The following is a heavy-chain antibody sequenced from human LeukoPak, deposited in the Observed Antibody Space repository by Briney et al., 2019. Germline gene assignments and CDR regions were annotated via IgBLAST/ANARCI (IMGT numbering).Heavy chain of an antibody. D-gene: IGHD2-21*01. J-gene: IGHJ5*02. CDR2: IYTSGNT. Sequence: SETLSLTCTVSDGSISSYYWSWIRQPPGKGLEWIGYIYTSGNTNYNPSLKSRVTMSIDTSKNQFSLRLTSVTAADTAVYYCARRRIDSMYNWFDPWGQGTLVIVSS. CDR1: DGSISSYY. V-gene: IGHV4-4*09. CDR3: ARRRIDSMYNWFDP.